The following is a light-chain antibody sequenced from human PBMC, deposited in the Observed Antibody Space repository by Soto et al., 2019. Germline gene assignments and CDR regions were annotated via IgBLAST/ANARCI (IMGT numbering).Light chain of an antibody. CDR1: SSDVGSYNL. CDR3: CSYAGSSSVV. CDR2: EVS. V-gene: IGLV2-23*02. Sequence: QSALTQPAYVSGSPGQSITIFCTGTSSDVGSYNLVSWYQQHPGKAPKLMIYEVSKRPSGVSNRFSGSKSGNTASLTISGLQAEDEADYYCCSYAGSSSVVFGTGTQLTVL. J-gene: IGLJ1*01.